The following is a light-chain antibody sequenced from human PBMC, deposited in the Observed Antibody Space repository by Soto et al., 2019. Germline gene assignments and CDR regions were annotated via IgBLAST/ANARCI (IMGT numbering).Light chain of an antibody. CDR1: SSNIGSNT. Sequence: QSVLTQPPSASGTPGQRVTISCSGSSSNIGSNTVNWYQQLPGTAPKLLIYNNNQWPSGVPDRISGSKSGTSASLAISGLQSEDEADYYCAAWDDRLNAYVFGTGTKVIVL. V-gene: IGLV1-44*01. CDR2: NNN. CDR3: AAWDDRLNAYV. J-gene: IGLJ1*01.